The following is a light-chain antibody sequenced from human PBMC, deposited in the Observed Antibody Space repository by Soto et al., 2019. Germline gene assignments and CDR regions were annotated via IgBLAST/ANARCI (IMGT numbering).Light chain of an antibody. CDR1: QGSSNY. CDR3: QKYSSVIT. V-gene: IGKV1-27*01. Sequence: DIQMTQSPASLSASVGDRVTITCRASQGSSNYLAWYQKKPGKVPKLLIYAESTLQSGVPSRFSGSGSGTDFTLTITSLQPEDVATYYCQKYSSVITFGQGTRLEIK. J-gene: IGKJ5*01. CDR2: AES.